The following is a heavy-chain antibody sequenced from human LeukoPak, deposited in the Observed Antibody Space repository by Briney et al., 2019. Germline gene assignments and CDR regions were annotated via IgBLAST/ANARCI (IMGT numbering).Heavy chain of an antibody. CDR3: ARQYGLPTFDY. CDR2: IYYSGST. J-gene: IGHJ4*02. Sequence: PSETLSLTCTVSGGSVSSSGYYWGWIRQPPGKGLEGIGSIYYSGSTYYNPSLKSRVTISVDTSKNQFSLNLSSVAAADTAVYYCARQYGLPTFDYWGQGTLVTVSS. V-gene: IGHV4-39*01. D-gene: IGHD5-12*01. CDR1: GGSVSSSGYY.